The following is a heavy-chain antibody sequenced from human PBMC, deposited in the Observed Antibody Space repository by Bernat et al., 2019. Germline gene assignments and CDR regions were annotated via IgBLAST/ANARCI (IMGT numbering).Heavy chain of an antibody. V-gene: IGHV3-33*01. D-gene: IGHD6-19*01. J-gene: IGHJ4*02. Sequence: QVQLVESGGGVVQPGRSLRLSCAASGFTFRSYGMHWVRQAPGKGLEWVAVIWNDGSNKYYADSVKGRFTLSRDNSKNTLYLQMNSLRAEDTAVYYCAGDGYSSGWMLDYWGQGTLVTVSS. CDR2: IWNDGSNK. CDR1: GFTFRSYG. CDR3: AGDGYSSGWMLDY.